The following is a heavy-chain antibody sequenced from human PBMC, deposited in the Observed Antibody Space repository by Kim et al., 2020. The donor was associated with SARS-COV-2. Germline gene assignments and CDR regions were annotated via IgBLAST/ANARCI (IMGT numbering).Heavy chain of an antibody. CDR2: LNPSNGNT. V-gene: IGHV1-3*01. CDR3: ARGNMQQMVIFYFDS. D-gene: IGHD6-13*01. Sequence: ASVKVSCKTSGYAFTTYAIHWVRQAPGQRPEWMGWLNPSNGNTKYSQNFQGRVTITRDTSASTAYMELSSLRSEDTAVYYCARGNMQQMVIFYFDSWGQGNLVTVSS. J-gene: IGHJ4*02. CDR1: GYAFTTYA.